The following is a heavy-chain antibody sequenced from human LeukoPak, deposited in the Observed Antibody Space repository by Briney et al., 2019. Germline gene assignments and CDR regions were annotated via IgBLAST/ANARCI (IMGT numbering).Heavy chain of an antibody. CDR3: AKDRWYCSGGSCPNYDYYYGMDV. CDR1: RFTLCSSG. D-gene: IGHD2-15*01. Sequence: GGSLRLSCGASRFTLCSSGMQWLPQAPGKGVEGVSAVSGSGGSTYYTDPGRGRFTISRDISKNTLYLQMSSLRAEEMAVYYCAKDRWYCSGGSCPNYDYYYGMDVWGQGNTVTVS. J-gene: IGHJ6*02. CDR2: VSGSGGST. V-gene: IGHV3-23*01.